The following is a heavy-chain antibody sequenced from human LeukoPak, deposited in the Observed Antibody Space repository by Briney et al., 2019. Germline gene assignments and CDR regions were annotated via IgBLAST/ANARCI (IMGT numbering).Heavy chain of an antibody. CDR3: ARASRWPQLDYFDY. CDR1: GGSISSSSYY. CDR2: IYYSGST. V-gene: IGHV4-39*07. J-gene: IGHJ4*02. Sequence: SETLSLTCTVSGGSISSSSYYWGWIRQPPGKGLEWIGSIYYSGSTYYNPSLKSRVTISVDTSKNQFSLKLSSVTAADTAVYYCARASRWPQLDYFDYWGQGTLVTVSS. D-gene: IGHD5-24*01.